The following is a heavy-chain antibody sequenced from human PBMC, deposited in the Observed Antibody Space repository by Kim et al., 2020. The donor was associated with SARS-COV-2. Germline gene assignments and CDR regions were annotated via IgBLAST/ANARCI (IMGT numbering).Heavy chain of an antibody. CDR2: ISSSSSYI. CDR1: GFTFSSYS. CDR3: ASLPANSGYYYYGMDV. J-gene: IGHJ6*02. D-gene: IGHD2-2*01. V-gene: IGHV3-21*01. Sequence: GGSLRLSCAASGFTFSSYSMNWVRQAPGKGLEWVSSISSSSSYIYYADSVKGRFTISRDNAKNSLYLQMNSLRAEDTAVYYCASLPANSGYYYYGMDVWGQRTPVTVSS.